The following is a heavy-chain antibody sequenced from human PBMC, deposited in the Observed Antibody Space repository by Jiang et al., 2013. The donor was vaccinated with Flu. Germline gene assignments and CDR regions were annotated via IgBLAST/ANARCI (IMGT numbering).Heavy chain of an antibody. J-gene: IGHJ4*02. D-gene: IGHD6-25*01. CDR2: IYLSGST. Sequence: GPGLVKPSETLSLTCTVSGASITSSYWSWMRQPPGQGLEWIGNIYLSGSTNYNTSLMSRVAISRDMSQNQFSLSLRYVTAADTAIYYCAGQGTFSGPDPLWGQGTLVTVSS. CDR3: AGQGTFSGPDPL. CDR1: GASITSSY. V-gene: IGHV4-59*08.